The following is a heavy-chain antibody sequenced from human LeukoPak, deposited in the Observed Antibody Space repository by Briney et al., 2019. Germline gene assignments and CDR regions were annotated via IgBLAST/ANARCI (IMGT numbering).Heavy chain of an antibody. CDR1: GFTFSNYW. V-gene: IGHV3-74*01. D-gene: IGHD3-22*01. CDR3: ARVHDSSGYHYDFDY. CDR2: INSDGINT. Sequence: PGGSLRLSCAASGFTFSNYWMHWVRQAPGKGLVWVSRINSDGINTSYADSVKGRFTISRDNAKNSLYLQMNSLRAEDTAVYYCARVHDSSGYHYDFDYWGQGTLVTVSS. J-gene: IGHJ4*02.